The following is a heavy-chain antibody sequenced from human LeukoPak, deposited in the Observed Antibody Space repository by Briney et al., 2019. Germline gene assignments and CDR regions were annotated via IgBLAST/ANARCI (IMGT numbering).Heavy chain of an antibody. J-gene: IGHJ4*02. Sequence: PGGSLRLSCAASGFAFSSYAMSWVRQAPGKGLEWVSTISGGATGAYSADSLQGRFTISRDNSKNTLYLQMNSLRAEDTAVYYCAKIGVGEAILGSEFDYWGQGTLVTVSS. D-gene: IGHD3-10*01. CDR2: ISGGATGA. CDR3: AKIGVGEAILGSEFDY. CDR1: GFAFSSYA. V-gene: IGHV3-23*01.